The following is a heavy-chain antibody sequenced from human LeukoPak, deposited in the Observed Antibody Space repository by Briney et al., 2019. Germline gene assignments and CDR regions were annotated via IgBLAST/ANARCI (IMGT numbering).Heavy chain of an antibody. CDR2: IYPGDSDT. J-gene: IGHJ5*02. CDR1: GYSFTSYW. D-gene: IGHD3-16*01. Sequence: GESLKISCNGSGYSFTSYWIGWVRQMPGKGLEWMGIIYPGDSDTRYSPSFQGQVTISADKSISTAYLQWSGLKASDTALYYCARRGFGLQNWFDPWGQGTLVTVSS. V-gene: IGHV5-51*01. CDR3: ARRGFGLQNWFDP.